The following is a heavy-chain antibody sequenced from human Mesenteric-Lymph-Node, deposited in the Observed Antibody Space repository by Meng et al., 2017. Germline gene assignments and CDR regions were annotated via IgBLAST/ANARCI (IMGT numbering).Heavy chain of an antibody. CDR3: AGESAYGDYDTY. CDR2: IYSGGST. D-gene: IGHD4-17*01. Sequence: GESLKISCAASGFTVSNNYMSWVRQAPGKGLEWVSVIYSGGSTYYADSVKGRFTISRDTSKNMVYLQVDRLRPEDTAVYYCAGESAYGDYDTYWGQGAMVTVSS. CDR1: GFTVSNNY. V-gene: IGHV3-66*02. J-gene: IGHJ4*02.